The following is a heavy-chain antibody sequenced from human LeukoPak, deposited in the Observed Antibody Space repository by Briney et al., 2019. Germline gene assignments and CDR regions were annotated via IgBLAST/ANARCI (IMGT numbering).Heavy chain of an antibody. CDR3: ARGNHDGEYVVSGYYFYMDV. CDR1: GGTFSSYA. CDR2: IIPIFGTA. Sequence: ASVKVSCKASGGTFSSYAISWVRQAPGQGPEWMGGIIPIFGTANYAQKFQGRVTITADESTRTAYMELSSLRLDDTAIYYCARGNHDGEYVVSGYYFYMDVWGKGTTVTVSS. D-gene: IGHD4-17*01. V-gene: IGHV1-69*13. J-gene: IGHJ6*03.